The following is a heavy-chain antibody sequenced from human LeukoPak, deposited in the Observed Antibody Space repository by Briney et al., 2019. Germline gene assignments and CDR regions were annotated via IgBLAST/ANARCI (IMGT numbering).Heavy chain of an antibody. J-gene: IGHJ4*02. V-gene: IGHV3-23*01. CDR2: ISGSGGST. CDR1: GFTFSSYA. CDR3: ARDGYSSSDY. D-gene: IGHD6-13*01. Sequence: PGGSLRLSCAASGFTFSSYAMSWVRQAPGKGLEWVSAISGSGGSTYYADSVKGRFTISRDNSKNSLYLQMNSLRAEDTAVYYCARDGYSSSDYWGQGTLVTVSS.